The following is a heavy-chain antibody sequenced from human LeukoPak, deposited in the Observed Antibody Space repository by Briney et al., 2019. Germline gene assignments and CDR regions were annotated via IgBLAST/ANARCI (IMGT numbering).Heavy chain of an antibody. J-gene: IGHJ4*02. CDR3: ARRLVDSGASQVSDD. V-gene: IGHV4-34*01. CDR2: INDSGSV. D-gene: IGHD2-15*01. CDR1: SGSFSGYY. Sequence: PSETPSLTCAVYSGSFSGYYWSWIRQPPGKGLEWIGEINDSGSVNCNPSLKNRVTLSVDTSKNQFSLRLSSVAAADTAVYYCARRLVDSGASQVSDDWGQGTLVTVSS.